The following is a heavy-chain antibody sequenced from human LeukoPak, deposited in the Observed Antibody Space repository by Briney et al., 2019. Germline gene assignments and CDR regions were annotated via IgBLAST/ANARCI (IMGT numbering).Heavy chain of an antibody. Sequence: PSETLSLTCTVSGGSISSYYWSWIRQPPGKGLEWIGYIYYSGSTNYNPSLKSRVTISVDTSKNQFSLKLSSVTAADTAVYYCANSGGYSSGWSIDYWGQGTLVTVSS. V-gene: IGHV4-59*01. CDR2: IYYSGST. CDR3: ANSGGYSSGWSIDY. CDR1: GGSISSYY. J-gene: IGHJ4*02. D-gene: IGHD6-19*01.